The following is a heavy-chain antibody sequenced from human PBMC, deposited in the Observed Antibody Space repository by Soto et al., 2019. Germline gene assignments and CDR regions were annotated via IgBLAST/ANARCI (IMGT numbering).Heavy chain of an antibody. D-gene: IGHD6-6*01. CDR1: GFTFSNFW. CDR2: IKQDGGEI. J-gene: IGHJ5*01. Sequence: EVQLVESGGGLVQPGGSLRLSCAASGFTFSNFWMTWVRQAPGKGLEWVANIKQDGGEIYYLDSGKGRFTVSRDNAKNSLLLQMNRLRAEDTDVYYCARWWAALGPWGQGYLVTDSS. CDR3: ARWWAALGP. V-gene: IGHV3-7*03.